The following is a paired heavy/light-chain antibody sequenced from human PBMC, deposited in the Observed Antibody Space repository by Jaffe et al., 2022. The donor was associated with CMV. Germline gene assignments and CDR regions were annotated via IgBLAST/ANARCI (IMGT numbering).Light chain of an antibody. J-gene: IGKJ2*01. CDR3: QQYDDWPPYT. CDR2: AAS. V-gene: IGKV3-15*01. CDR1: RSVGGN. Sequence: EIVMTQSPATLSVSPGERVTLSCRASRSVGGNLAWYQQKPGQAPRLLIYAASTRATDIPARFSGSGSGTEFTLTISSLQSEDFAVYYCQQYDDWPPYTFGQGTKLEIK.
Heavy chain of an antibody. CDR1: GFTFSNYE. CDR2: ISTTSTTI. CDR3: AREIWPGTH. J-gene: IGHJ4*02. D-gene: IGHD3-10*01. Sequence: EVQLAESGGGLVQPGGSLRLSCAASGFTFSNYEMTWVRQAPGKGLEWVSYISTTSTTIYYADSVKGRFTISRDNAKNSLYLQMNSLRAEDTGVYYCAREIWPGTHWGQGILVTVSS. V-gene: IGHV3-48*03.